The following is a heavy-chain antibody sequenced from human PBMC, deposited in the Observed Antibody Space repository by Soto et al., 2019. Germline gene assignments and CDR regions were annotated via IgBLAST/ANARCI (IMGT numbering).Heavy chain of an antibody. V-gene: IGHV5-10-1*01. CDR2: IDASDSYT. CDR3: ERHPKLSENWFD. J-gene: IGHJ5*02. CDR1: GYSFTSYW. Sequence: GESLKISCKGSGYSFTSYWISWVRQMTGKGLELMVRIDASDSYTKYSPSFQGHVTISADKSIITAYLQWRSLKSSDTAMYYCERHPKLSENWFDXGAREPCRPSP.